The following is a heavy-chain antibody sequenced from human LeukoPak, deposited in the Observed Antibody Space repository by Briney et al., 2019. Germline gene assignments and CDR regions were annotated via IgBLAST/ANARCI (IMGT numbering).Heavy chain of an antibody. D-gene: IGHD3-22*01. CDR1: GGSIIRSNW. CDR2: IDHSGDT. J-gene: IGHJ4*02. CDR3: ARVDHYYDSSGYSEYYFEY. Sequence: SETLSLTCVVSGGSIIRSNWWSWVRQSPDKGLEWIGEIDHSGDTNYKCSLRNRVTMSVDRSKNQFSLKLSSVTAADTAVYYCARVDHYYDSSGYSEYYFEYSGQGTLVTVSS. V-gene: IGHV4-4*02.